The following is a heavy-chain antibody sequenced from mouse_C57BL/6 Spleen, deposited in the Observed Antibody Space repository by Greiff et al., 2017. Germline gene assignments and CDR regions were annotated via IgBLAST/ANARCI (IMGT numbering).Heavy chain of an antibody. J-gene: IGHJ2*01. CDR1: GYSFTGYY. CDR2: INPSTGGT. Sequence: VQLQQSGPELVKPGASVKISCKASGYSFTGYYMNWVKQSPEKSLEWIGEINPSTGGTTYNQKFKAKATLTVDKSSSTAYMQLKSLTSEDSAVYYCARWGLFDYWGQGTTLTVSS. CDR3: ARWGLFDY. V-gene: IGHV1-42*01. D-gene: IGHD3-1*01.